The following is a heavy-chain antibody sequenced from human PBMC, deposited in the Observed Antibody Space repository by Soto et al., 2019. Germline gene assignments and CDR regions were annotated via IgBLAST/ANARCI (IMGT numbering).Heavy chain of an antibody. J-gene: IGHJ5*02. CDR2: IYYSGSS. D-gene: IGHD6-6*01. CDR3: ARYSSSSGKNWFDP. CDR1: GGSISSGDFF. Sequence: SETLSLTCTVSGGSISSGDFFWTWIRQPPGKGLEWIGYIYYSGSSNSNPSLKSRVTISVDTSKNQFSLRLSSVTDADTAVYYCARYSSSSGKNWFDPWGQGTLVTVSS. V-gene: IGHV4-30-4*01.